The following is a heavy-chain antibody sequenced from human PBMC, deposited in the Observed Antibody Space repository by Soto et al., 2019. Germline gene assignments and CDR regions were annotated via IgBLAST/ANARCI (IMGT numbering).Heavy chain of an antibody. CDR1: GYTFTSYD. J-gene: IGHJ6*03. D-gene: IGHD3-10*01. Sequence: ASVKVSCKASGYTFTSYDIDWVRQATGQGLEWMGWMKPNSGNTGYAQKFQGRVTMTRNTSISTVYMELSSLRSEDTAVYYCARGVRGVISPGYYYYMDVWGKGTTVTVSS. CDR3: ARGVRGVISPGYYYYMDV. CDR2: MKPNSGNT. V-gene: IGHV1-8*01.